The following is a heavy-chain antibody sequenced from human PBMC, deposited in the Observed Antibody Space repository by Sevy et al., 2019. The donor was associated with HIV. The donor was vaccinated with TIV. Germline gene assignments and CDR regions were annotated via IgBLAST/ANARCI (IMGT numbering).Heavy chain of an antibody. V-gene: IGHV3-30*02. CDR1: GFSFSSYC. CDR3: VKEGGGEGGDH. D-gene: IGHD2-21*01. J-gene: IGHJ4*02. Sequence: GGSLRLSCAASGFSFSSYCMHWVRQAPGKGLKWMSYIQYDGSNKDYADSVKGRFTISRDNSKNTLYLQMNSLRVEDTAVFYCVKEGGGEGGDHWGQGTLVTVSS. CDR2: IQYDGSNK.